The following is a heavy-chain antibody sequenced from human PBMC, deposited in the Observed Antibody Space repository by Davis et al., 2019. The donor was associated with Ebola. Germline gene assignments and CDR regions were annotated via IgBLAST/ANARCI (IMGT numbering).Heavy chain of an antibody. Sequence: MPSETLSLTCAVSGGSISSSNWWSWVRQPPGKGLEWIGEIYHSGSTNYNPSLKSRVTISVDKSKNQFSLKLSSVTAADTAVYYCASGGTWELLSYYYYGMDVWGQGTTVTVSS. CDR2: IYHSGST. V-gene: IGHV4-4*02. CDR1: GGSISSSNW. D-gene: IGHD1-26*01. J-gene: IGHJ6*02. CDR3: ASGGTWELLSYYYYGMDV.